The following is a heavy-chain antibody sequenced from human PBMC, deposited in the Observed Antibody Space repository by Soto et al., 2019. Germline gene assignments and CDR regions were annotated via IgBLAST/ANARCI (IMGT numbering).Heavy chain of an antibody. CDR1: GDSISNSDYY. V-gene: IGHV4-39*01. CDR3: ARHLDYPHAFDI. D-gene: IGHD3-16*01. J-gene: IGHJ3*02. CDR2: IYYSGST. Sequence: SETLSLTCTVSGDSISNSDYYWGWIRQPPGKGLEWIGTIYYSGSTIYNPSLKSRVTISVDTSKNQFSLRLSSVTAADTAVYYCARHLDYPHAFDIWGQGTMVTVSS.